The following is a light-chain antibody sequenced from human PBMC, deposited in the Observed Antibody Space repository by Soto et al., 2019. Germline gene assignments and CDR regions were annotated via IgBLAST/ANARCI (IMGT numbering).Light chain of an antibody. Sequence: DIVMTQSPDSLAVSLGERATINCKSSQSVLYSSNNKDYLAWYQQKPGQPTKLLIYWASTRESGVPDRFSGSGSGTDFTLTISSLQAEDVAVYYCLKYYTNPRTFGQGTKVEIK. CDR2: WAS. CDR3: LKYYTNPRT. J-gene: IGKJ1*01. CDR1: QSVLYSSNNKDY. V-gene: IGKV4-1*01.